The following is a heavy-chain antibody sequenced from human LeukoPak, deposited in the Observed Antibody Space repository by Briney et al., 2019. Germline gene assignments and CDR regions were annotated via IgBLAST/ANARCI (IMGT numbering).Heavy chain of an antibody. CDR1: GGSFSGYY. CDR3: ATCIAAAGTLGLDP. CDR2: INHSGST. Sequence: SETLSLTCAVYGGSFSGYYWSWIRQPPGKGLEWIGEINHSGSTNYNPSLKSRVTISVDTSKNQFSLKLSSVTAADTAAYYCATCIAAAGTLGLDPWGQGTLVTVSS. V-gene: IGHV4-34*01. J-gene: IGHJ5*02. D-gene: IGHD6-13*01.